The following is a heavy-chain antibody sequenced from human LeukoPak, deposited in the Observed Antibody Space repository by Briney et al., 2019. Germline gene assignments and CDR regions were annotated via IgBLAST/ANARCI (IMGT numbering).Heavy chain of an antibody. Sequence: PGGSLRLSCGASGFTLIRYWMSWVRQAPGKGLEWVANIKQDGSEKNFVDSVKGRFTISIDNAKNSLYLQMNSLRAEDTAGYYCARAIGIWSGLSYWGQGILVTVSS. J-gene: IGHJ4*02. CDR3: ARAIGIWSGLSY. D-gene: IGHD3-3*01. CDR2: IKQDGSEK. CDR1: GFTLIRYW. V-gene: IGHV3-7*01.